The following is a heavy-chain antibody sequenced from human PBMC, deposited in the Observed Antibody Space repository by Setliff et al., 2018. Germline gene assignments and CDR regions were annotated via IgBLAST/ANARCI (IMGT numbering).Heavy chain of an antibody. Sequence: GASVKVSCKASGYTFTSYYMHWVRQAPGQGLEWMGIINPSGGSPSYAQKFQGRATMTRDTSTSTVYMELSSLRSEDTAVYYCARVQMAYGDYSGAFDIWGQGTMVTVSS. CDR1: GYTFTSYY. D-gene: IGHD4-17*01. CDR3: ARVQMAYGDYSGAFDI. V-gene: IGHV1-46*03. J-gene: IGHJ3*02. CDR2: INPSGGSP.